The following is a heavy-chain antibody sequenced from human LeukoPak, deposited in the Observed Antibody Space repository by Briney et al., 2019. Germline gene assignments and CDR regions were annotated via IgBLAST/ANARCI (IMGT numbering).Heavy chain of an antibody. D-gene: IGHD4-17*01. CDR2: ISAYNGNT. V-gene: IGHV1-18*04. Sequence: ASVKVSCKASGYTFTSYGISWVRQAPGQGLEWMGWISAYNGNTNYAQKLQGRVTMTTDTSTSTAYMELRSLRSEDTAVYYCARAPPDYGERGWGFDYWGQGTLVTVSS. CDR1: GYTFTSYG. CDR3: ARAPPDYGERGWGFDY. J-gene: IGHJ4*02.